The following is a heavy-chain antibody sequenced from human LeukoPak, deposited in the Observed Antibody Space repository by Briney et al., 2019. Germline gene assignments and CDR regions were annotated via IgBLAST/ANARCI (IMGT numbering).Heavy chain of an antibody. V-gene: IGHV3-48*01. D-gene: IGHD3-22*01. CDR3: IRGIRDYYGVDY. Sequence: GGSLRLSCVTSGLTFRGYDMFWVCQAPGKGLEWISYISSSTNRTHYADSVKGRVTISTDNAKNSLYLQMNSLRVDDTAVYYCIRGIRDYYGVDYWGQGTLVTVSS. CDR2: ISSSTNRT. CDR1: GLTFRGYD. J-gene: IGHJ4*02.